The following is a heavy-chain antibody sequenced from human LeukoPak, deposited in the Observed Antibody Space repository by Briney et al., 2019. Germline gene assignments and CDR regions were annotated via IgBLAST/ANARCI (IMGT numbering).Heavy chain of an antibody. CDR3: ARGNWFDP. V-gene: IGHV4-4*07. Sequence: SETLSLTCSVSGDSISRSYWNWIRQPVGKGLEWLGRVYISGSTNYNPSLKSRLTISVDKSKNQFSLKLSSVTAADTAVYYCARGNWFDPWGQGTLVTVSS. CDR1: GDSISRSY. CDR2: VYISGST. J-gene: IGHJ5*02.